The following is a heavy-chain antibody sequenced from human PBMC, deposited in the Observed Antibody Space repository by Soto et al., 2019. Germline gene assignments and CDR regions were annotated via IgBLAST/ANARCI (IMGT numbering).Heavy chain of an antibody. CDR3: ARVLHYGSGSPYYFDY. J-gene: IGHJ4*02. CDR2: IIPILGIA. V-gene: IGHV1-69*02. D-gene: IGHD3-10*01. CDR1: GGTFSSYT. Sequence: SVKVSCKASGGTFSSYTISWVRQAPGQGLEWMGRIIPILGIANYAQKFQGRVTITADKSTSTAYMELSSLRSEDTAVYYCARVLHYGSGSPYYFDYWGQGTLVTVSS.